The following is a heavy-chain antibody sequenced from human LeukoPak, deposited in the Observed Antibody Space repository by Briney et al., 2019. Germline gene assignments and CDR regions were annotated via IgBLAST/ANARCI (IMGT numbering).Heavy chain of an antibody. CDR1: GGSISSYY. CDR3: ARGAAYAYFDY. J-gene: IGHJ4*02. V-gene: IGHV4-59*01. D-gene: IGHD2-2*01. Sequence: SETLSLTCTVAGGSISSYYWSWIRQPPGKGLEWIGYIYYSGSTNYNPSLKSRVTISVDTSKNQFSLKLSSVTAADTAVYYCARGAAYAYFDYWGQGTLVTVSS. CDR2: IYYSGST.